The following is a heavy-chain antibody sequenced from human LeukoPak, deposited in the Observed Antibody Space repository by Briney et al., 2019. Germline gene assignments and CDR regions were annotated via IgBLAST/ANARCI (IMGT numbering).Heavy chain of an antibody. Sequence: ASVKVSCKASGYTFTGYYMHWVRQAPGQGLEWMGRINPNSGGTNYAQKFQGRVTMTRDTSISTAYMELSRLRSDDTAVYYCGRERFVARRKNWLGPWGQGSLVTVSS. CDR2: INPNSGGT. D-gene: IGHD6-6*01. CDR3: GRERFVARRKNWLGP. CDR1: GYTFTGYY. V-gene: IGHV1-2*06. J-gene: IGHJ5*02.